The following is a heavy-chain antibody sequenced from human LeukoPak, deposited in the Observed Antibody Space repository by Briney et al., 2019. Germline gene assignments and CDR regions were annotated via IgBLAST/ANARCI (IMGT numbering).Heavy chain of an antibody. D-gene: IGHD1-1*01. CDR3: ASMEGSIDY. J-gene: IGHJ4*02. CDR2: IYYSGST. V-gene: IGHV4-39*07. CDR1: GGSISSSSYY. Sequence: SETLSLTCTVSGGSISSSSYYWGWIRQPPGKGLEWIGSIYYSGSTYYNPSLKSRVTISVDTTKNQFSLKLSSVTAADTAVYYWASMEGSIDYWGQGTLVTVSS.